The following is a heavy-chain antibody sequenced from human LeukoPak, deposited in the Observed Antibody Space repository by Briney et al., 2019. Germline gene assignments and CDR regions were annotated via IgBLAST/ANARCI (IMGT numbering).Heavy chain of an antibody. V-gene: IGHV1-2*02. J-gene: IGHJ4*02. D-gene: IGHD2-2*01. CDR2: INPNSGGT. CDR3: ARDSSSSFSRAFDY. CDR1: GYTFTAYY. Sequence: ASLKVSCKASGYTFTAYYIHWVRRAPGQGLEWMGWINPNSGGTESAQKFQGRVTMTRDTSISTAYMELSRLRSDDTAVYYCARDSSSSFSRAFDYWGQGTLVTISS.